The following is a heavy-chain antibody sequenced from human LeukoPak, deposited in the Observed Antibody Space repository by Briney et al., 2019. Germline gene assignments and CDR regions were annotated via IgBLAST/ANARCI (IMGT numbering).Heavy chain of an antibody. J-gene: IGHJ6*02. V-gene: IGHV4-31*03. CDR3: ARDRGVTTNSPRYYYYHGMDV. CDR2: IYYSGSA. D-gene: IGHD3-10*01. Sequence: SETLSLTCTVSGGSISSGGYYWSWIRQHPGKGLEWIGYIYYSGSAYYNPSLKSRVTISVDTSKNQFSLKLSSVTAADTAVYYCARDRGVTTNSPRYYYYHGMDVWGQGTTVTVSS. CDR1: GGSISSGGYY.